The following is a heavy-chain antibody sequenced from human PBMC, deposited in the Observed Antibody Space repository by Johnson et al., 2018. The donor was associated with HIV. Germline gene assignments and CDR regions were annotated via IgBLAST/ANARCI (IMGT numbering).Heavy chain of an antibody. Sequence: VQLVESGGGVVQPGRSLRLSCSASGFTFSSYGMHWVRQAPGKGLEWVAVIWYDGSNKYYADSVKGRCTISRENSKNTLYLQMNSLRAEDTAVYYCAKVGATVVTPRGEAFDIWGQGAMVTVSS. CDR1: GFTFSSYG. V-gene: IGHV3-33*06. D-gene: IGHD4-23*01. J-gene: IGHJ3*02. CDR2: IWYDGSNK. CDR3: AKVGATVVTPRGEAFDI.